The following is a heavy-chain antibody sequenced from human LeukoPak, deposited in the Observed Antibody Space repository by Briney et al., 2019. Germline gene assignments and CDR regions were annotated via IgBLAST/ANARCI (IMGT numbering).Heavy chain of an antibody. CDR1: GYTFTSYY. Sequence: ASVKVSCKASGYTFTSYYMHWVGQAPGQRLEWMGIINPSGGSTSYAQKFQGRVTMTRDTSTSTVYMELSSLRSEDTAVYYCARAPRTTVTTRGWWFDPWGLGTLLTVSS. CDR2: INPSGGST. D-gene: IGHD4-17*01. J-gene: IGHJ5*02. CDR3: ARAPRTTVTTRGWWFDP. V-gene: IGHV1-46*01.